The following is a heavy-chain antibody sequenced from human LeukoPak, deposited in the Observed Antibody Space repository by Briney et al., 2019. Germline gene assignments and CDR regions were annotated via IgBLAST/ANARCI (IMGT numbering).Heavy chain of an antibody. CDR1: GITVSNNY. CDR3: ARSSSWYCGY. V-gene: IGHV3-53*01. CDR2: IYSGGTT. D-gene: IGHD2-2*01. Sequence: GGSLRLSCAASGITVSNNYMSWVRQAPGKGLEWVSVIYSGGTTYYADSVKGRFTISRDNSKNTLYLQMNSLRAEDTAVYYCARSSSWYCGYWGQGTLVTVSS. J-gene: IGHJ4*02.